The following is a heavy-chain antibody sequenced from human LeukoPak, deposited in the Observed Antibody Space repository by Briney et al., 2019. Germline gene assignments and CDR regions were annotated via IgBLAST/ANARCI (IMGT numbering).Heavy chain of an antibody. J-gene: IGHJ4*02. CDR1: GGAISSNNYY. D-gene: IGHD1-26*01. V-gene: IGHV4-39*01. CDR2: IYYSGST. CDR3: ARHTVGATPFDY. Sequence: SETLSLTCAVSGGAISSNNYYWGWIRQPPGKGLEWIGSIYYSGSTYYNPSLKSRVTISVDTSKNQFSLKLSSVTAADTAVYYCARHTVGATPFDYWGQGTLVTVPS.